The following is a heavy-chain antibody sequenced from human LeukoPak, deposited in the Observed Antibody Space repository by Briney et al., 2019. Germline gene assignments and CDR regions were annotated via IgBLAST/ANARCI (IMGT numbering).Heavy chain of an antibody. D-gene: IGHD3-10*01. J-gene: IGHJ3*02. V-gene: IGHV3-74*01. Sequence: GGPLRLSCLASGFTFSSYWRHWVRQATGKGLAWVSRINTDGSSTSYADSVKGRFTISRDNAKNTLYLQMNSLRAEDTAVYYCARYRVLLWFGELSIDAFDIWGQGTMVTVSS. CDR1: GFTFSSYW. CDR3: ARYRVLLWFGELSIDAFDI. CDR2: INTDGSST.